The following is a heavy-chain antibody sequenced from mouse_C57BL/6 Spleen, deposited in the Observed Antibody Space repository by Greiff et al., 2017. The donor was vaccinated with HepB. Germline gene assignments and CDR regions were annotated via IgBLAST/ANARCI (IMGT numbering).Heavy chain of an antibody. D-gene: IGHD2-3*01. Sequence: EVQGVESGGGLVQPKGSLKLSCAASGFSFNTYAMNWVRQAPGKGLEWVARIRSKSNNYATYYADSVKDRFTISRDDSESMLYLQMNNLKTEDTAMYYCVRHAGYYSFDYWGQGTTLTVSS. J-gene: IGHJ2*01. V-gene: IGHV10-1*01. CDR3: VRHAGYYSFDY. CDR1: GFSFNTYA. CDR2: IRSKSNNYAT.